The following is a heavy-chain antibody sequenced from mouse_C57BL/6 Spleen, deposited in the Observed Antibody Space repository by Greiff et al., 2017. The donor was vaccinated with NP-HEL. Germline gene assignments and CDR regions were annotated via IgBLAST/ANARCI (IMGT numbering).Heavy chain of an antibody. V-gene: IGHV1-7*01. CDR1: FDTCTLSF. Sequence: QVQLQQSGAELAKPFSSVKPSCKACFDTCTLSFIHFLNPLPVQGLEWIGYINPILCSHKYNQKFKDKATLTADKSSSTAYMQLSSLTYEDSAVYYCARGNDYDHAMDYWGQGTSVTVSS. CDR3: ARGNDYDHAMDY. D-gene: IGHD2-4*01. J-gene: IGHJ4*01. CDR2: INPILCSH.